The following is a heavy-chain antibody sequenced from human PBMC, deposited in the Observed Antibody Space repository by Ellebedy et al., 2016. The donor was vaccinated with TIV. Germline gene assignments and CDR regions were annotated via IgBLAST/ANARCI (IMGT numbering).Heavy chain of an antibody. Sequence: GSLRLXXTVPGGSISRDCWSWIRQSPGKGLEWIGYIYYSGSTNYNPSLKSRVTISVEKSKNQFSLLLSSVTAADTAIYYCARILTGYYNHYYDGMGVWGQGTTVTVSS. CDR1: GGSISRDC. D-gene: IGHD3-9*01. J-gene: IGHJ6*02. V-gene: IGHV4-59*12. CDR2: IYYSGST. CDR3: ARILTGYYNHYYDGMGV.